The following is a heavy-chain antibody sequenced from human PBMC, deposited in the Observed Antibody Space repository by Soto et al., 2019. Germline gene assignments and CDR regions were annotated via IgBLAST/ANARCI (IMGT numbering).Heavy chain of an antibody. Sequence: EVQLLESGGGFVQPGGSLRLSWAASGFTFSSYAMTWVRQAPGKGLEWVSAISGSGNTSYYADSVKVRFTIARDSSKKMLYLQMNSLRPEDTAVYYCAKVRGRTWYEDYRGPGTLVTVSS. CDR3: AKVRGRTWYEDY. V-gene: IGHV3-23*01. D-gene: IGHD6-13*01. CDR1: GFTFSSYA. CDR2: ISGSGNTS. J-gene: IGHJ4*02.